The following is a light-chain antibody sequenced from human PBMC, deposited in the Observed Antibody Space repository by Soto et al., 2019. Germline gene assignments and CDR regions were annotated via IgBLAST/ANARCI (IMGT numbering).Light chain of an antibody. Sequence: DIQMTQSPSSVSASVGDRVTITCRASQGISSYLAWYQQKPGKAPKLLIYAASTLQSGVPSRFSGSDLTDFTLTVSSLQPEDFATYYCHQSYDIPTFGQGTRLEIK. CDR1: QGISSY. CDR3: HQSYDIPT. CDR2: AAS. J-gene: IGKJ5*01. V-gene: IGKV1-12*01.